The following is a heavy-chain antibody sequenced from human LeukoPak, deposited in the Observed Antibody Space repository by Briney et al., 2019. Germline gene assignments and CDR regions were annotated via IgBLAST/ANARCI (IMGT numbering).Heavy chain of an antibody. CDR2: IYYSGST. D-gene: IGHD1-26*01. J-gene: IGHJ4*02. CDR1: GGSISSSSYY. CDR3: ARVTYSGSYYDY. V-gene: IGHV4-39*07. Sequence: PSGTLSLTCTVSGGSISSSSYYWGWIRQPPGKGLEWIGSIYYSGSTYYNPSLKSRVTISVDTSKNQFSLKLSSVTAADTAVYYRARVTYSGSYYDYWGQGTLVTVSS.